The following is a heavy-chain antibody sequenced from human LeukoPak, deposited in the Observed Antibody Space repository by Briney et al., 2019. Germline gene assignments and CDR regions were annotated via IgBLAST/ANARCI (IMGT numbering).Heavy chain of an antibody. Sequence: PSATLPLTCTVSGGSISNYYWSWIRQPPGKGLEWIGYIYESGSTNYNPSLKSRVTMSLDTSKNQFYLKLSSVTAADTAVYYCARDCYDSSGCFDYWGQGTLVTVSS. CDR2: IYESGST. V-gene: IGHV4-59*01. D-gene: IGHD3-22*01. CDR1: GGSISNYY. J-gene: IGHJ4*02. CDR3: ARDCYDSSGCFDY.